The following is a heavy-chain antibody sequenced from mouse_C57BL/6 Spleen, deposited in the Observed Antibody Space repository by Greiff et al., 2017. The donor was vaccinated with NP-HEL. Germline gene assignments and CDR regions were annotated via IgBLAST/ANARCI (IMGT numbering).Heavy chain of an antibody. D-gene: IGHD1-1*01. J-gene: IGHJ4*01. Sequence: QVQLQQSGPGLVQPSQSLSITCTVSGFSLTSYGVHWVRQSPGKGLEWLGVIWRGGSTDYNAAFMSRLSITKDNSKSQVFFKMNRLQADDTAIYYCAIITTVVAYYAMDYWGQGTSVTVSS. V-gene: IGHV2-5*01. CDR3: AIITTVVAYYAMDY. CDR1: GFSLTSYG. CDR2: IWRGGST.